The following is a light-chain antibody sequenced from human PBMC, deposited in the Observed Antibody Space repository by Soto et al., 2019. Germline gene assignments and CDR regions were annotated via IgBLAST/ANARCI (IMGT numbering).Light chain of an antibody. CDR3: QHYNSYSEA. CDR2: AAS. V-gene: IGKV1-17*03. J-gene: IGKJ1*01. CDR1: RGITNY. Sequence: DTQMTQSPSAMSASVGDRVTITCRASRGITNYVAWFQQKPGQVPKRLIYAASSLHRGVPSRFSGSGSGTEFTLTISSLQPDDFATYYCQHYNSYSEAFGQGTKVELK.